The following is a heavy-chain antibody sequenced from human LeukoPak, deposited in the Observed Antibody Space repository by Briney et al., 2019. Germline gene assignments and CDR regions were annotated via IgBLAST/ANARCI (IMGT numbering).Heavy chain of an antibody. CDR2: ISSSSSTI. CDR3: ARERASLDY. V-gene: IGHV3-48*01. Sequence: KAGGSLRLSCAASGFTFSSYSMNWVRQAPGKGLEWVSYISSSSSTIYYADSVKGRFTISRDNAKNSLYLQMNSLRAEDTAVYYCARERASLDYWGQGTLVTVSS. CDR1: GFTFSSYS. J-gene: IGHJ4*02.